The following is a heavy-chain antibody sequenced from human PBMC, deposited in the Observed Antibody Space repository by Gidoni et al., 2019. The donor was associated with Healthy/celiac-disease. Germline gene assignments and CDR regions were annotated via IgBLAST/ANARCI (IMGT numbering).Heavy chain of an antibody. J-gene: IGHJ4*02. CDR1: TFTSYG. V-gene: IGHV1-18*01. D-gene: IGHD3-22*01. Sequence: TFTSYGISWVRQAPGQGLERMGWISAYNGNTNYAPKLQGRVTMTTDTSTSTAYMELRSLRSDDTAVYYCARDGVNYDSSGYYPFDYCGQGTLVTVSS. CDR2: ISAYNGNT. CDR3: ARDGVNYDSSGYYPFDY.